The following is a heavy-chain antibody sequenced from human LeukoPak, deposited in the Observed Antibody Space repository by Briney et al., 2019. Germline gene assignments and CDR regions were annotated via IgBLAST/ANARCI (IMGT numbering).Heavy chain of an antibody. CDR2: ISNDGSNK. J-gene: IGHJ5*02. Sequence: GGSLRLSCAASGLTFSTYAMHWVRQAPGKGLEWVAVISNDGSNKLYTDSVEGRFTISRDNSKNTLYLQMNSLRAEDTAVYYCARSDVDMAAWGQGTLVTVSS. V-gene: IGHV3-30*03. CDR1: GLTFSTYA. D-gene: IGHD5-12*01. CDR3: ARSDVDMAA.